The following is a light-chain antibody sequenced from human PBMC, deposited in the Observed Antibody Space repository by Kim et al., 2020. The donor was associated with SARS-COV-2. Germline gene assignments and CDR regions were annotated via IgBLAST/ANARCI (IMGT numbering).Light chain of an antibody. Sequence: VTPGQTASITCSGDKLGDKYACWYQQKPGQSPVLVIYQDSKRPSGIPERFSGSNSGNTATLTISGTQAMDEADYYCQAWDSSTVVFGGGTQLTV. CDR2: QDS. CDR1: KLGDKY. CDR3: QAWDSSTVV. J-gene: IGLJ2*01. V-gene: IGLV3-1*01.